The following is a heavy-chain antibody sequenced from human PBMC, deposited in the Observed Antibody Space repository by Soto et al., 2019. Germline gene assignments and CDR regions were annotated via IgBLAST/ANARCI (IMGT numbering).Heavy chain of an antibody. CDR3: ARGEPYGDFAY. J-gene: IGHJ4*02. CDR2: IYNNGNT. D-gene: IGHD4-17*01. CDR1: GGSISSGGYY. V-gene: IGHV4-31*03. Sequence: PSETLSLTCTASGGSISSGGYYWSWIRQHPVKGLEWIGYIYNNGNTYYNPSLESRTTISRDTSKDQFSLKVTSVTAADTAVYYCARGEPYGDFAYWGQGTLVTVSS.